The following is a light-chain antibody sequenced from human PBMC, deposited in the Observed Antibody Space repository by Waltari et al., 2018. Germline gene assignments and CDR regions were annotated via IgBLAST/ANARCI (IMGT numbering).Light chain of an antibody. V-gene: IGKV3-11*01. Sequence: IVLTQSPSTLSLSQWQIATHACRASQSVSSYLAWYQQKPGQDPRLLIYDASNRATGIPARFSGSGSGTDFTLTISSLEPEDFAVYYCQQRSNWPPLTFGGGTKVEIK. CDR2: DAS. J-gene: IGKJ4*01. CDR3: QQRSNWPPLT. CDR1: QSVSSY.